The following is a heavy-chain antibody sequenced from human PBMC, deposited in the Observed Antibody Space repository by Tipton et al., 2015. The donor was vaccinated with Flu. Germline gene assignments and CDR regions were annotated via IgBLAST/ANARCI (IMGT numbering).Heavy chain of an antibody. J-gene: IGHJ6*02. D-gene: IGHD2-15*01. CDR2: ISSSGSTI. CDR1: GFTFSSYE. CDR3: ARDREPCSGGSCSPHYGMDV. Sequence: VQLVQSGGGLVQPGGSLRLSCAASGFTFSSYEMNWVRQAPGKGLEWDSYISSSGSTIYYADSVKGRFTISRDNAKNSLYLQMNSLRAEDTAVYYCARDREPCSGGSCSPHYGMDVWGQGTTVTVSS. V-gene: IGHV3-48*03.